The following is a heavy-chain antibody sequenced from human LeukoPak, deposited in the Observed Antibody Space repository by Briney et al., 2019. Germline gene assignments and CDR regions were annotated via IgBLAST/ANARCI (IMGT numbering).Heavy chain of an antibody. CDR3: ARAYRTELWGPTPYYFDY. CDR2: IWYDGSNK. J-gene: IGHJ4*02. D-gene: IGHD5-18*01. CDR1: GFTFSSYG. Sequence: AGGSLRLSCAASGFTFSSYGMHWVRQAPGKGLEWVAVIWYDGSNKYYADSVKGRFTISRDNSKNTLYLQMNSLRAEDTAVYYCARAYRTELWGPTPYYFDYWGQGTLVTVSS. V-gene: IGHV3-33*01.